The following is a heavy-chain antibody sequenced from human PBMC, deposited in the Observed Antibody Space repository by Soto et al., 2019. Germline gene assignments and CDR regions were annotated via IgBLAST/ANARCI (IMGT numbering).Heavy chain of an antibody. Sequence: ASVKVSCKASGYTFTSYAMHWVRQAPGQRLEWMGWINAGNGNTKYSQKFQGRVTITRDTSASTAYMELSSLRSEDTAVYYCARDGYDFWSGALVDWFDPWGQGTLVTVSS. CDR3: ARDGYDFWSGALVDWFDP. D-gene: IGHD3-3*01. CDR1: GYTFTSYA. CDR2: INAGNGNT. V-gene: IGHV1-3*01. J-gene: IGHJ5*01.